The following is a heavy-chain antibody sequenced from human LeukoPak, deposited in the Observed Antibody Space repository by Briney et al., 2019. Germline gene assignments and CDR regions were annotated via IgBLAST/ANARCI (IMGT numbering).Heavy chain of an antibody. Sequence: KSSETLSLTCTVSGGSMSSGDYYWSGIRQPPGKGLEWIGYIYYSGSTYYNPSLKSRVTISVDTSKNQFSLKLSSVTAADTAVYYCARYSGYDDGYDYWRRGTLVTVSS. D-gene: IGHD5-12*01. V-gene: IGHV4-30-4*01. CDR2: IYYSGST. CDR1: GGSMSSGDYY. J-gene: IGHJ4*02. CDR3: ARYSGYDDGYDY.